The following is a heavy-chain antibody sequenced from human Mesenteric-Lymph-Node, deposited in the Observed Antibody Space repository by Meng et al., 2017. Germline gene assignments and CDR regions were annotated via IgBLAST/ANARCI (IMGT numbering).Heavy chain of an antibody. V-gene: IGHV4-34*02. CDR3: ARGGATPMIIKY. Sequence: QGQRKQWGGEGGKPSESLTLTCAVYGGSLRGYYWSWIRQPPGKGLEWMGEVYHNGVTKYSPSLRSRVVISIDTSKNQFSLNLRSVSAADTAMYYCARGGATPMIIKYWGPGTLVTVSS. CDR2: VYHNGVT. D-gene: IGHD3-10*01. CDR1: GGSLRGYY. J-gene: IGHJ4*02.